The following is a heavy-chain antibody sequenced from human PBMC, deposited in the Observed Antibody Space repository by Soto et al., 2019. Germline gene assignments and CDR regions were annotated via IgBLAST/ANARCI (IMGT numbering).Heavy chain of an antibody. CDR1: GFTFSSYA. D-gene: IGHD3-22*01. Sequence: PGGSLRLSCAASGFTFSSYAMSWVRQAPGKGLEWVSAISGSGGSTYYADSVKGRFTISRDNSKNTLYLQMNSLRAEDTAVYYCAKDPSRGSYITMIVVVITRGYFDYWGQGTLVTVSS. CDR2: ISGSGGST. CDR3: AKDPSRGSYITMIVVVITRGYFDY. V-gene: IGHV3-23*01. J-gene: IGHJ4*02.